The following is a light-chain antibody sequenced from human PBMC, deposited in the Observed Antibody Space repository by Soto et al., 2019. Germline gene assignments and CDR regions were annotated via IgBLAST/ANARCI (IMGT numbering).Light chain of an antibody. Sequence: QTVVTQEPSFSVSPGGTVTLTCGLTSGSVSTSYYPSWYQQTPRQAPRTLIYSTNTRSSGVPDRFSGSILRNKAALTITGAQADDECDYYCVLYMGGGISVFGGGTKLTVL. CDR2: STN. CDR1: SGSVSTSYY. CDR3: VLYMGGGISV. V-gene: IGLV8-61*01. J-gene: IGLJ3*02.